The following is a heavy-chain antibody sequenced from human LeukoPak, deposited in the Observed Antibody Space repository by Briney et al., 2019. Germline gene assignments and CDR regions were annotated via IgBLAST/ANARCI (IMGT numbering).Heavy chain of an antibody. CDR2: IIPIFCTA. J-gene: IGHJ4*02. CDR3: ATLPSYCSSTSCSFDY. CDR1: GGTFSSYA. D-gene: IGHD2-2*01. Sequence: SVKVSCKASGGTFSSYAISWVRQAPGQGLEWMGGIIPIFCTANYAQKFQGRVTITTDESTSTADMEMSSLRAEDTAVYYCATLPSYCSSTSCSFDYWGQGALVTVSS. V-gene: IGHV1-69*05.